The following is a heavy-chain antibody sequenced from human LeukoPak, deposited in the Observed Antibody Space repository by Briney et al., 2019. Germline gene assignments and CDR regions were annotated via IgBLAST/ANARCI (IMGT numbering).Heavy chain of an antibody. D-gene: IGHD2-15*01. V-gene: IGHV1-2*02. CDR2: INPNSGGT. CDR3: ASKDGLDFDY. CDR1: GYTFSGYY. J-gene: IGHJ4*02. Sequence: EASVKVSCKASGYTFSGYYIFWVRRAPGQGLEWMGWINPNSGGTNYAQKFQGRVTMTRDTSISTAYMELSRLRSDDTAVYYCASKDGLDFDYWGQGTLVTVSS.